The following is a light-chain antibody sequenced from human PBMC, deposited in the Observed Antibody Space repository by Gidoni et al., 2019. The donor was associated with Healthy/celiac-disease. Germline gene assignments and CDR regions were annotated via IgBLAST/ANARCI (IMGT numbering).Light chain of an antibody. Sequence: DIQMTQSPSSLSASVGDRVTITCRASQGISNYLAWYQQKPGKVPKLLIYAASTLQSGVPSRFIGIGSGTDFTLTISSLQPEDVATYYCQKYNSAPSAFXHXTKVXIK. V-gene: IGKV1-27*01. J-gene: IGKJ1*01. CDR2: AAS. CDR3: QKYNSAPSA. CDR1: QGISNY.